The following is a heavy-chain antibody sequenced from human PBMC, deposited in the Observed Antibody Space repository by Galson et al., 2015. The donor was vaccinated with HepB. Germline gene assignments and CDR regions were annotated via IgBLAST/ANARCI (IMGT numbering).Heavy chain of an antibody. CDR2: ISGSGGST. D-gene: IGHD3-3*01. J-gene: IGHJ4*02. Sequence: SLRLSCAASGFTFSSYAMSWVRQAPGKGLKWVSAISGSGGSTYYADSVKGRFTISRDNSKNTLYLQMNSLRAEDTAVYYCAKDDGRSGYYTLYFDYWGQGTLVTVSS. V-gene: IGHV3-23*01. CDR1: GFTFSSYA. CDR3: AKDDGRSGYYTLYFDY.